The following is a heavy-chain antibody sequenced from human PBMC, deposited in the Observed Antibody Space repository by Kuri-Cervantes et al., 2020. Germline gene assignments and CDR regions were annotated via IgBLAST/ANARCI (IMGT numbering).Heavy chain of an antibody. D-gene: IGHD2-2*01. CDR1: GYTFTGYY. J-gene: IGHJ5*02. Sequence: ASVKVSCKASGYTFTGYYMHWVRQAPGQGLEWMGWINPNSGGTNYAQKFQGRVTMTRDTSISTAYMELSRLRSDDTAVYYCARDRSSQLLRNWFDPWGQGTPVTVSS. CDR3: ARDRSSQLLRNWFDP. V-gene: IGHV1-2*02. CDR2: INPNSGGT.